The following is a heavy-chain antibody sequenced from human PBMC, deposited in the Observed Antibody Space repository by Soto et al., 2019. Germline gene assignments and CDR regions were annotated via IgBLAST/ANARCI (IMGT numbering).Heavy chain of an antibody. J-gene: IGHJ4*02. D-gene: IGHD2-21*02. CDR1: GFTFSSYA. Sequence: GGSLRISCEASGFTFSSYAIHWVRQAPGRGLEWVSVISYDGSNKYYADSVKGRFSVSRDDSMSTVYLQMSSLRPEDTALYYCARDSLVFCGGDCMGCDFWGQGTQVTVSS. CDR3: ARDSLVFCGGDCMGCDF. V-gene: IGHV3-30-3*01. CDR2: ISYDGSNK.